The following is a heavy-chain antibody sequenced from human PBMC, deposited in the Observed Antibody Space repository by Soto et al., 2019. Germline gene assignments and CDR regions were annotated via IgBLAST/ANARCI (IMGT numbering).Heavy chain of an antibody. D-gene: IGHD2-15*01. CDR3: ARRDIVVVVAATHAFDI. J-gene: IGHJ3*02. CDR1: GGSISSSSYY. Sequence: SETLSLTCTVSGGSISSSSYYWGWIRQPPGKGLEWIGSIYYSGSTYYNPSLKSRVTISVDTSKNQLSPKLSSVTAADTAVYYCARRDIVVVVAATHAFDIWGQGTMVTVSS. V-gene: IGHV4-39*01. CDR2: IYYSGST.